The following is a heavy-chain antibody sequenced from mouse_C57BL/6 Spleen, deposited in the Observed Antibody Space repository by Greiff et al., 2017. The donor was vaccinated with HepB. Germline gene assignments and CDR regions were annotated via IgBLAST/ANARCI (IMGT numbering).Heavy chain of an antibody. CDR2: IYPGSGST. J-gene: IGHJ2*01. CDR1: GYTFTSYW. CDR3: APSFSGVSYSDS. D-gene: IGHD6-1*01. Sequence: QVQLQQPGAELVKPGASMKMSCKASGYTFTSYWITWVKQRPGQGLEWIGDIYPGSGSTNYNEKFKSKATLTVDTSSSTAYMQLSSLRSEDSAVSCSAPSFSGVSYSDSWGEGTTLTVS. V-gene: IGHV1-55*01.